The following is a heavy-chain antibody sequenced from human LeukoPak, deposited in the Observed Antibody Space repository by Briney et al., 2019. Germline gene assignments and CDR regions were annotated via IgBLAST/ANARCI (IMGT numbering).Heavy chain of an antibody. CDR2: IYYSGST. CDR1: GGSISSSY. V-gene: IGHV4-59*01. J-gene: IGHJ5*02. Sequence: PSETLSLTCIASGGSISSSYWSWIRQPPGKGLEWIGQIYYSGSTSYNPSLKSRVTISVDTSKNQFSLKLSSVTTADTAVYYCSRGTSGDGWFDTWGQGTLVTVSP. D-gene: IGHD4-17*01. CDR3: SRGTSGDGWFDT.